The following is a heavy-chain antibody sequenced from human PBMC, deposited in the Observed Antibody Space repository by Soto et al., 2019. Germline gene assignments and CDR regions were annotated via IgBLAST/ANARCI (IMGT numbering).Heavy chain of an antibody. CDR1: GGSFSGYY. V-gene: IGHV4-34*01. CDR3: ARRGPRYYYGSGSPYYFDY. J-gene: IGHJ4*02. Sequence: QVQLQQWGAGLLKPSETLSLTCAVYGGSFSGYYWSWIRQPPGKGLEWIGEINHSGSTNYNPSLKSRVTISVDTSKNQFSLKLSSVTAADTAVYYCARRGPRYYYGSGSPYYFDYWGQGTLVTVSS. D-gene: IGHD3-10*01. CDR2: INHSGST.